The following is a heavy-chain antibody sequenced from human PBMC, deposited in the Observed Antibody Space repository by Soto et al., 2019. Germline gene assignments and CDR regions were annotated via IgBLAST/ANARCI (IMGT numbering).Heavy chain of an antibody. CDR3: ARHLAYCSGGNCYRYYFDY. D-gene: IGHD2-15*01. CDR2: IYYSGST. CDR1: GGSISSSSYY. J-gene: IGHJ4*02. V-gene: IGHV4-39*01. Sequence: QLQLQESGPGLVKPSETLSLTCTVSGGSISSSSYYWGWIRQPPGKGLEWIGSIYYSGSTYYNPSLKSRLTISVDTYKNRFSLKVSSVTAADTAVYYCARHLAYCSGGNCYRYYFDYWGQGTLVTVSS.